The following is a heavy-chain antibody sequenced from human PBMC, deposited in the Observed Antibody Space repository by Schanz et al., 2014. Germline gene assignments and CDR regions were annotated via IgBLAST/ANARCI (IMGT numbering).Heavy chain of an antibody. CDR1: GFTFRVFA. CDR2: ITGSGAT. V-gene: IGHV3-23*04. J-gene: IGHJ4*02. D-gene: IGHD2-15*01. CDR3: AREDCSATSCCFRY. Sequence: VQLVESGGGGVQPGRSLRLSCAASGFTFRVFAMNWVRQAPGKGLEWVSIITGSGATYYADSVKGRFTISRDNSKNTVYLQMNSLRAEDTAVYYCAREDCSATSCCFRYWGQGTLVTVSS.